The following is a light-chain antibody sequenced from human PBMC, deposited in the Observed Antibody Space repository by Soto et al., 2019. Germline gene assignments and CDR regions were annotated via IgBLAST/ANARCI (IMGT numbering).Light chain of an antibody. V-gene: IGLV2-14*01. CDR3: SSYASSSTLV. CDR1: SSDIGSYHY. CDR2: EAT. J-gene: IGLJ2*01. Sequence: QSVLTQPASVSGSPGQSIAISCTGTSSDIGSYHYVSWYQHLPGKAPKLIIYEATNRPSGVSDRFSGSKSGNTASLTISGLQAEDEADYYCSSYASSSTLVFGGGTKLTVL.